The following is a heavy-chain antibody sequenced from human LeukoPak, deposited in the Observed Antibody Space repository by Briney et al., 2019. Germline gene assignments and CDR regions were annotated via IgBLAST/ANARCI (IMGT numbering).Heavy chain of an antibody. V-gene: IGHV1-3*04. CDR2: INTGNGNT. J-gene: IGHJ4*02. CDR3: ASFSGSTYYYAFAY. CDR1: GDTFISYA. D-gene: IGHD3-22*01. Sequence: GASVKGSCKASGDTFISYAMHWVRQAPGQRLEWMGWINTGNGNTKYSQKFQGRVTITRDTSASTAYMELSSLRSDDTAVYYCASFSGSTYYYAFAYWGQGILVTVSP.